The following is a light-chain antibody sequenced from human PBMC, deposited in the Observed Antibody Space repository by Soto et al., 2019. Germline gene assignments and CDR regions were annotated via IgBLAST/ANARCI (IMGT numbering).Light chain of an antibody. CDR1: EDISSY. CDR3: QQLNNYPIT. J-gene: IGKJ5*01. V-gene: IGKV1-9*01. Sequence: DIQLTQSPSFLSASVGDRVTITCRASEDISSYLAWYQQKPGKAPEFLIYAAFTLESGVPSRFSGRGSGTEFTLTISSLKPEDFATYYCQQLNNYPITFGQGTRLEIK. CDR2: AAF.